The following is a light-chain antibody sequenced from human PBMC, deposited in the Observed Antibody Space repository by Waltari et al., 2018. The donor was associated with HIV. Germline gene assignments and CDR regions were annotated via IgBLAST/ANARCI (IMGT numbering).Light chain of an antibody. CDR2: EGD. CDR1: SSDVGSYNF. Sequence: QSALTQPASMSGSPGQSINISCTGTSSDVGSYNFVSWYQQHPGNTPKLIIYEGDKRPSGVSYRFSGSKSGSTASLTISGLQAEDEADYYCCSYAGSSTYVVFGGGTQLTVL. CDR3: CSYAGSSTYVV. V-gene: IGLV2-23*01. J-gene: IGLJ2*01.